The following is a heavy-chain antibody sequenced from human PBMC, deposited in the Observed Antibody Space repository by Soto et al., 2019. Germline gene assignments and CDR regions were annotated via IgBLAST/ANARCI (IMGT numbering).Heavy chain of an antibody. V-gene: IGHV1-69*01. J-gene: IGHJ5*02. CDR1: GGTFGSYA. CDR2: IIPIFGTA. D-gene: IGHD2-8*02. CDR3: AKDTRRYCTAGTCVPGFDP. Sequence: QVQLVQSGAEVKKPGSSVKVSCKASGGTFGSYAISWVRQAPGQGLEWMGGIIPIFGTANYAQKFQGRVTITADESTRIAYMERSSLRSEDTAVYYCAKDTRRYCTAGTCVPGFDPWGQGTLVTVSS.